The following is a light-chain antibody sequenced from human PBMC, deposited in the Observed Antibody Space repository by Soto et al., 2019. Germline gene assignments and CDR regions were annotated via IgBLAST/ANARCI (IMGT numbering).Light chain of an antibody. Sequence: DIPMTQSPSSLSASVGDRVTITCRASQSISSYLNWYQQKPGKAPKLLTYAASSLQSGVPSRFSGSGSGTAFTLTISSLQPEDFATYYCQQSYSTPLTFGGGTKVEIK. CDR3: QQSYSTPLT. J-gene: IGKJ4*01. CDR1: QSISSY. V-gene: IGKV1-39*01. CDR2: AAS.